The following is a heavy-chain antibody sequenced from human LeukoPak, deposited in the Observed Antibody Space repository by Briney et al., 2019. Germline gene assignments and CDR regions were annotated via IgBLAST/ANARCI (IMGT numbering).Heavy chain of an antibody. V-gene: IGHV3-30*03. CDR2: ISSDGSSE. J-gene: IGHJ4*02. CDR3: AREKYCTITDCLHGRFYFDY. Sequence: PGGSLRLSCAASGFTFSTYSMHWVRQAPGKGLEWVAVISSDGSSENYADSVEGRFTISRDNSKNTLYLQMNTLRAEDTAVYYCAREKYCTITDCLHGRFYFDYWGQGTLVTVPS. D-gene: IGHD2-2*01. CDR1: GFTFSTYS.